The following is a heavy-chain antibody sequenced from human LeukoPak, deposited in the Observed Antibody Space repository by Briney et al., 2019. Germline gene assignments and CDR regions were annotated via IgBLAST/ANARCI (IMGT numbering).Heavy chain of an antibody. CDR2: ISAYNGNT. V-gene: IGHV1-18*01. D-gene: IGHD2-8*01. CDR1: GYTFTSYD. CDR3: AREYGYYYYYYMDV. Sequence: ASVKVSCKASGYTFTSYDINWVRQAPGQGLEWMGWISAYNGNTNYAQKLQGRVTMTTDTSTSTAYMELRSLRSDDTAVYYCAREYGYYYYYYMDVWGKGTTVTVSS. J-gene: IGHJ6*03.